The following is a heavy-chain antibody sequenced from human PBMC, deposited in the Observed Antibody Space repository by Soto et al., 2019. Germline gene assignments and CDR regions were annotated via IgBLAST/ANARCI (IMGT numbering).Heavy chain of an antibody. D-gene: IGHD3-9*01. CDR3: ARERDLRYFEWFVYYFDY. V-gene: IGHV1-18*01. CDR1: GYTFTSYG. Sequence: ASVKVSCKASGYTFTSYGISWVRQAPGQGLEWMGWISAYNGNTNYAQKLQGRVTMTTDTSTSTAYMELRSLRSDDTAVYYCARERDLRYFEWFVYYFDYWGQGTLVTVSS. J-gene: IGHJ4*02. CDR2: ISAYNGNT.